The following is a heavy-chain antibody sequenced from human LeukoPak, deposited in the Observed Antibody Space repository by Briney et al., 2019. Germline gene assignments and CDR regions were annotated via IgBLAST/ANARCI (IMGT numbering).Heavy chain of an antibody. CDR3: AKDWGGEWELLDY. CDR1: GFTFTSYS. D-gene: IGHD1-26*01. V-gene: IGHV3-23*01. CDR2: ISGGGGST. Sequence: PGGSLRLSCAASGFTFTSYSMNWVRQAPGKGLEWVSTISGGGGSTYYADSVKGRFTISRDNSKNTLYLQVNSLRAEDTAVYYCAKDWGGEWELLDYWGQGTLVTVSS. J-gene: IGHJ4*02.